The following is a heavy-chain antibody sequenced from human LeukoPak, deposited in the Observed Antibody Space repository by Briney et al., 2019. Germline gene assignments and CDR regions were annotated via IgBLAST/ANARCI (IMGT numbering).Heavy chain of an antibody. Sequence: GGSLRLSCAASGFTFSSYSMNWVRQAPRKGLEWLSYISSASNTIYYADSVKGRFTIPRDNAKNSLYLQMNSLRAEDTAVYYCARDGWFGDYNWFDPWGQGTLVTVSS. V-gene: IGHV3-48*01. CDR2: ISSASNTI. D-gene: IGHD3-10*01. J-gene: IGHJ5*02. CDR3: ARDGWFGDYNWFDP. CDR1: GFTFSSYS.